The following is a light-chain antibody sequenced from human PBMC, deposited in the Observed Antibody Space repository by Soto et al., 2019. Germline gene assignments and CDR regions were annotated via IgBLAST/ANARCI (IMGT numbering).Light chain of an antibody. J-gene: IGLJ7*01. V-gene: IGLV2-14*03. CDR1: SSDVGDYNF. CDR2: EVS. Sequence: QSALTQPASVSGSPRQSITISCTGTSSDVGDYNFVSWYQQLPGKAPKLMIYEVSHRPSGVSNRFSGSKSGNTASLTISGLLAEDEAHYYCSSHTSSSIWVFGGGTQLTVL. CDR3: SSHTSSSIWV.